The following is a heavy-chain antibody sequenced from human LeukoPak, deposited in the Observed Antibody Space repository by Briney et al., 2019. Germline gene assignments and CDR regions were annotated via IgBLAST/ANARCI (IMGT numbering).Heavy chain of an antibody. CDR3: ARVGSGWSSDY. D-gene: IGHD6-19*01. J-gene: IGHJ4*02. Sequence: GGSLRLSCAASGFTFSSYAMHWVRQAPGKGLEYVSAISSNGGSTYYANSVKGRFTISRDNSKNTLYLQMGSLRAEDMAVYYCARVGSGWSSDYGGQGTLVTVSS. CDR2: ISSNGGST. CDR1: GFTFSSYA. V-gene: IGHV3-64*01.